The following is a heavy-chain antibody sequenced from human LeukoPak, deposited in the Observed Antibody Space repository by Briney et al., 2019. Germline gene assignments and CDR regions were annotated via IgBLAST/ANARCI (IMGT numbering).Heavy chain of an antibody. CDR3: ARDLIAVAGTAY. CDR2: INHSGST. Sequence: SETLSLTCAVYGGSFSGYYWSWIRQPPGKGLEWIGEINHSGSTNYNPSLKSRVTISVDTSRNQFSLKLSSVTAADTAVYYCARDLIAVAGTAYWGQGTLVTVSS. D-gene: IGHD6-19*01. CDR1: GGSFSGYY. V-gene: IGHV4-34*01. J-gene: IGHJ4*02.